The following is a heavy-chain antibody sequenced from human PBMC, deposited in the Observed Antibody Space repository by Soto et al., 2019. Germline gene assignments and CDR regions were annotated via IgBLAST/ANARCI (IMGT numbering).Heavy chain of an antibody. V-gene: IGHV1-3*01. CDR1: GYSFSSYA. CDR2: INAGNGNT. D-gene: IGHD5-12*01. Sequence: GASVKVSCKASGYSFSSYAMHWVRQAPGQRLEWMGWINAGNGNTKYSQKIQGRVTITRDTSANTAYMELSSLISEDTAMYYCARDVATFRYYLEYWGQGSLVTVSS. J-gene: IGHJ4*02. CDR3: ARDVATFRYYLEY.